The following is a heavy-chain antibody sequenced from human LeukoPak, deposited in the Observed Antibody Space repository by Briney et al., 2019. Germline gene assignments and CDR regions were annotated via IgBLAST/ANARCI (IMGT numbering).Heavy chain of an antibody. J-gene: IGHJ6*03. D-gene: IGHD3-10*01. Sequence: ASVKVSCKASGYTFIGYYMHWVRQAPGQGLEWMGWINPNSGGTNYAQRFQGRVTMTRDTSISTAYMELRRLRSDDTAVYYCARDRFGGDYYYYYMDVWGKGTTVTISS. CDR3: ARDRFGGDYYYYYMDV. CDR2: INPNSGGT. CDR1: GYTFIGYY. V-gene: IGHV1-2*02.